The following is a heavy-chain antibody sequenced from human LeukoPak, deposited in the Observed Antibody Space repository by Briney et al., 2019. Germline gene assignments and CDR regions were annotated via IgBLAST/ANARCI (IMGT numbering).Heavy chain of an antibody. D-gene: IGHD6-6*01. CDR1: GGSFSGYY. Sequence: PSETLSLTCAVYGGSFSGYYWSGIRQPPGKGLEWIGEINHRGSTNYNPSLKSRVTISVDTSKNQFSLKLSSVTAADTAVYYCARGLRQLVRSWHYWGQGTLVTVSS. J-gene: IGHJ4*02. CDR2: INHRGST. V-gene: IGHV4-34*01. CDR3: ARGLRQLVRSWHY.